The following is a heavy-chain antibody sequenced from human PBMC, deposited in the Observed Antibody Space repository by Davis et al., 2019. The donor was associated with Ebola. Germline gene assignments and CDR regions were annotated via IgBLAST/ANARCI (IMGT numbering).Heavy chain of an antibody. Sequence: SETLSLTCTVSGGSISSGGYYWSWIRQHPGKGLEWIGYIYYNGYTNYNPSLKSRVTISVDTSKNQFSLKLSSVTAADTAVYYCARGLPRIAVAGTDYYYGMDVWGKGTTVTVSS. J-gene: IGHJ6*04. CDR3: ARGLPRIAVAGTDYYYGMDV. V-gene: IGHV4-61*08. CDR1: GGSISSGGYY. D-gene: IGHD6-19*01. CDR2: IYYNGYT.